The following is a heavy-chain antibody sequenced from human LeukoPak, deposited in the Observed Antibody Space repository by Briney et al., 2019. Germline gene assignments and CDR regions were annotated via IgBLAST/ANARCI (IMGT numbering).Heavy chain of an antibody. CDR2: ISSGGGGVI. Sequence: KAGGSLRLSCVASGFTFSDYYMSWIRQAPGKGLEWISYISSGGGGVIYYADSMKGRFTISRDNAKNSLYLQMNSLTAEDTAVYYCARDIAWQQLAVFDYWGQGTLVTVSS. V-gene: IGHV3-11*01. CDR1: GFTFSDYY. J-gene: IGHJ4*02. D-gene: IGHD6-13*01. CDR3: ARDIAWQQLAVFDY.